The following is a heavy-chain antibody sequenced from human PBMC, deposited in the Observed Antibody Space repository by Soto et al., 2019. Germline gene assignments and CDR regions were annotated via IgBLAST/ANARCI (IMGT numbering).Heavy chain of an antibody. D-gene: IGHD4-17*01. CDR2: ISYDGIHK. CDR3: ARVPTVVTHYFDY. V-gene: IGHV3-30-3*01. CDR1: GFTFSNYA. J-gene: IGHJ4*02. Sequence: PGGSLRLSCAASGFTFSNYAMHWVRQAPGKGLEWVAVISYDGIHKYYADSVKGRFTISRDNSKNTLFLQMNSLRAEDTAVYYCARVPTVVTHYFDYWGQGTLVTVSS.